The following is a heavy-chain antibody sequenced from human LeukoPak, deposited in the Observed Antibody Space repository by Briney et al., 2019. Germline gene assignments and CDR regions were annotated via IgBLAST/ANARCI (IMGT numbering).Heavy chain of an antibody. D-gene: IGHD1-26*01. CDR3: ARGGAGATTYVWFDP. V-gene: IGHV1-46*01. J-gene: IGHJ5*02. CDR1: GYTFTSYY. Sequence: ASVKVSCKASGYTFTSYYIHWVRQAPGQGLECMGIINPSGGSTSYAQKFQGRVTMTRDMSTSTVYMELSSLRSEDTAVYYCARGGAGATTYVWFDPWGQGTLVTVSS. CDR2: INPSGGST.